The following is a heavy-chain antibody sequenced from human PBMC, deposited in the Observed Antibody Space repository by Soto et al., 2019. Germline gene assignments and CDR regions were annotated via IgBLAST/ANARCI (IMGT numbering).Heavy chain of an antibody. CDR3: ALDVGATSAEYFQH. J-gene: IGHJ1*01. V-gene: IGHV3-30*03. CDR1: GFTFSSYG. Sequence: QVQLVESGGGVVQPGSSLRLTCAASGFTFSSYGMHWVRQAPGKGLEWVAVISYDGSNKYYADSVKGRFTISRDNSKNTLYLQMNSLRAEDTAVYYCALDVGATSAEYFQHCRQGTLVTVSS. CDR2: ISYDGSNK. D-gene: IGHD1-26*01.